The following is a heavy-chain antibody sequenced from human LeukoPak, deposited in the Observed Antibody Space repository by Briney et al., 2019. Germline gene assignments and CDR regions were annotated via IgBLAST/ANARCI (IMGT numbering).Heavy chain of an antibody. V-gene: IGHV3-30*03. J-gene: IGHJ6*02. CDR3: ARDENGYNYEGGMDV. CDR1: GFTFSSYG. Sequence: GRSLRLSSAASGFTFSSYGMHWARQAPGKGLEWVAVISYDGSNKYYADSVKGRFTISRDNSKNTLYLQMNSLRAEDTAVYFCARDENGYNYEGGMDVWGQGATVTVSS. D-gene: IGHD5-18*01. CDR2: ISYDGSNK.